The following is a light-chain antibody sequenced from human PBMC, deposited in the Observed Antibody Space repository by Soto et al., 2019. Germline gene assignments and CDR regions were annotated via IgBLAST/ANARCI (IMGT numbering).Light chain of an antibody. CDR1: QSVSSY. V-gene: IGKV3-11*01. CDR3: QQRNNWPPLT. J-gene: IGKJ4*01. CDR2: DAS. Sequence: EIVLTQSPATLSLSPGERATLSCRASQSVSSYLAWYPQKPGQAPRLLIYDASNRATGIPARFSGSGSGTDFTLNISSLEPEDLAVYYCQQRNNWPPLTLGGGTKVEIK.